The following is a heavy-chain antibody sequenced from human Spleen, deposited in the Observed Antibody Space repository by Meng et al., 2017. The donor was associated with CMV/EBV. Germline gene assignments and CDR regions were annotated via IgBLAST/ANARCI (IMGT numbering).Heavy chain of an antibody. CDR2: ISGSGGST. V-gene: IGHV3-23*01. CDR1: GFTFSSYA. D-gene: IGHD1-14*01. J-gene: IGHJ6*02. CDR3: AKDNHEDYYYYGMDV. Sequence: GESLKISCAASGFTFSSYAMSWVRQAPGKGLEWVSAISGSGGSTYYADSVKGRFTISRDNSKNTLYLQMNSLRAEDTALYYCAKDNHEDYYYYGMDVWGQGTTVTASS.